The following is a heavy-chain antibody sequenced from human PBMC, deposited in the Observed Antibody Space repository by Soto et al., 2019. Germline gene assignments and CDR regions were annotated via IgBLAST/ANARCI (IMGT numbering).Heavy chain of an antibody. CDR2: ISFDGSSS. Sequence: QVQLLESGGGVVQPGTSLTLSCAASGFIFDNYAMHWVRQAPGKGLEWLAVISFDGSSSYFADSVKGRFTISRDNSRKTLYMHMSRVGAEDTAIYYCARDPVQIPVGYFDSWGQGTVVSVSS. J-gene: IGHJ4*02. CDR1: GFIFDNYA. D-gene: IGHD2-15*01. CDR3: ARDPVQIPVGYFDS. V-gene: IGHV3-30*04.